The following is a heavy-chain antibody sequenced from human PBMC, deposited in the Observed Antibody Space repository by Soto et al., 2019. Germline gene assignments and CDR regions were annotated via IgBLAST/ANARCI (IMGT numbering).Heavy chain of an antibody. CDR3: ARRHYEGQGFDY. J-gene: IGHJ4*02. Sequence: GESLKISCKGSGYSFTNYWIGWVRQMPGKGLEWMGIIYPGDSVTGYNPSFQGQVTISADRSITTAYLQWGSLKASDTAMYYCARRHYEGQGFDYWGQGTLVTVSS. V-gene: IGHV5-51*01. D-gene: IGHD4-17*01. CDR1: GYSFTNYW. CDR2: IYPGDSVT.